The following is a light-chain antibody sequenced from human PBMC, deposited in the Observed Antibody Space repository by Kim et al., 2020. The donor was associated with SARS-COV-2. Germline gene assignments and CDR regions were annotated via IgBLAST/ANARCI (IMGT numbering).Light chain of an antibody. CDR3: AAWDDSVKASGV. Sequence: QSVLTQPPSASGTPGQRVTISCSGSNSNIGTNIVNWYKQLPGTAPKLLIYSNNQRPSGVPDRFSASKSGTSASLAISGLQSEDEADYYCAAWDDSVKASGVFGGGTQLTVL. V-gene: IGLV1-44*01. CDR2: SNN. J-gene: IGLJ3*02. CDR1: NSNIGTNI.